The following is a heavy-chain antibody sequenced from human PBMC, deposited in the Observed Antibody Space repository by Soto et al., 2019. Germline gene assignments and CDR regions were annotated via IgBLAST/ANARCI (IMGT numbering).Heavy chain of an antibody. CDR3: ARAGYCTNGVCWDYYYYYGMDV. V-gene: IGHV5-51*01. Sequence: GESLKISCKGSGYSFTSYWIGWVRQMPGKGLEWMGIIYPGDSDTRYSPAFQGQVTISADKSISTAYLQWSSLKASDTAMYYCARAGYCTNGVCWDYYYYYGMDVWGQGTTVTVSS. J-gene: IGHJ6*02. D-gene: IGHD2-8*01. CDR1: GYSFTSYW. CDR2: IYPGDSDT.